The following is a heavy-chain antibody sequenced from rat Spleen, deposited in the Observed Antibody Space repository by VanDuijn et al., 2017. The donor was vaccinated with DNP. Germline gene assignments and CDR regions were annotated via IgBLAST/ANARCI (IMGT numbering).Heavy chain of an antibody. V-gene: IGHV3-1*01. CDR1: GYXITXXX. CDR3: ARWTRYFDY. Sequence: EVQLQESGSGXVKPSQSLXLTCXXTGYXITXXXWGWIRKFPRNKMEYIGHISYSGSTNYNPSLRSRISITRDTSKNHFFLHLNSVTTEDTATYYCARWTRYFDYWGQGVMVTVSS. J-gene: IGHJ2*01. D-gene: IGHD1-7*01. CDR2: ISYSGST.